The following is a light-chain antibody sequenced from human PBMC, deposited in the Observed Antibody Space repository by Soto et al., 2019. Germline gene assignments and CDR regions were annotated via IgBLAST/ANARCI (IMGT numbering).Light chain of an antibody. J-gene: IGKJ4*01. CDR2: DAS. CDR1: QSVASY. V-gene: IGKV3-11*01. Sequence: EIVLTQSPATLSLSPGERATLSCRASQSVASYLAWYQQKPGQAPRLLIYDASKRATGIPARFSGSGSGTDFTLTIRSLGPEDFAIYYCQQRSNWPPVLTFGGGTKVEIK. CDR3: QQRSNWPPVLT.